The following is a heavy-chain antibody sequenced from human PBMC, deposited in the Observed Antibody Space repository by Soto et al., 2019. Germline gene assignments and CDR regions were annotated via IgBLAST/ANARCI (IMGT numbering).Heavy chain of an antibody. CDR3: ARDADYGDDPSEDPGYYFDY. V-gene: IGHV3-33*01. J-gene: IGHJ4*02. Sequence: GGALRLSWSASGGTFSNYALPWVRQAPGKGVGGVEVIWYDGSIKYYAASVQGRFTISRDNSKNTLHLQMNSLRAEDTAVYYCARDADYGDDPSEDPGYYFDYWGQGTLVTVSS. CDR2: IWYDGSIK. D-gene: IGHD4-17*01. CDR1: GGTFSNYA.